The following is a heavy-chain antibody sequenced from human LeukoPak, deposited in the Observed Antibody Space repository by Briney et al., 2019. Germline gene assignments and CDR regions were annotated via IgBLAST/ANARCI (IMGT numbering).Heavy chain of an antibody. J-gene: IGHJ4*02. CDR3: ARELRPSDLDY. CDR2: ISSSGSTI. Sequence: QPGGSLRLSCAASGFTFSSYEMNWVRQAPGKGLEWVSYISSSGSTIYYADSVKGRFTISRDNAKNSLYLQMNSLRAEDTAVYYCARELRPSDLDYWGQGTLVTVSS. V-gene: IGHV3-48*03. D-gene: IGHD3-16*01. CDR1: GFTFSSYE.